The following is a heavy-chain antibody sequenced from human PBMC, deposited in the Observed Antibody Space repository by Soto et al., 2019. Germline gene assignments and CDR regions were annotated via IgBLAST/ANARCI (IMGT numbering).Heavy chain of an antibody. Sequence: PGGSLRLSCAASGFTFSDYYMSWIRQAPGKGLEWVSVIYSGGSTYYADSVKGRFTISRDNSKNTLYLQMNSLRAEDTAVYYCARELHGEYAHYYFDDWGQGTLVTVSS. D-gene: IGHD4-17*01. CDR1: GFTFSDYY. CDR2: IYSGGST. V-gene: IGHV3-66*01. J-gene: IGHJ4*02. CDR3: ARELHGEYAHYYFDD.